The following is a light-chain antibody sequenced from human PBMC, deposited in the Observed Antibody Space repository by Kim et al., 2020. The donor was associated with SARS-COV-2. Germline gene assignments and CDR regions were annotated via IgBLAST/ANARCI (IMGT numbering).Light chain of an antibody. CDR1: SGYICTYNH. CDR3: SSYAGTNNVI. Sequence: GQSVAISCPGTSGYICTYNHVSWYQQHPDKAPKLLIYDVSKRPSGVPDRFSACKSGNTASLTVSGLQAEDEADYYCSSYAGTNNVIFGGGTQLTVL. J-gene: IGLJ2*01. CDR2: DVS. V-gene: IGLV2-8*01.